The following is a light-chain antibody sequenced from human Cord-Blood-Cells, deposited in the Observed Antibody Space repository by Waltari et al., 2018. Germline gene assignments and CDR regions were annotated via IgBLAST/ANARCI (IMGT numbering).Light chain of an antibody. CDR1: SSDVGIYNL. J-gene: IGLJ1*01. Sequence: QSALTQPASVSGSPGQSITISCPGTSSDVGIYNLVPWYQQHPGKAPKLMIYEVSKRPSGVSNRFSGSKSGNTASLTISGLQAEDEADYYCCSYAGSSTNYVFGTGTKVTVL. CDR3: CSYAGSSTNYV. CDR2: EVS. V-gene: IGLV2-23*02.